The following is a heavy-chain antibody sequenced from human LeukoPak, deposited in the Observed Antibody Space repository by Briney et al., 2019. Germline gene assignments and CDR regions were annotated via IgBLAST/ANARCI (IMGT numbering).Heavy chain of an antibody. V-gene: IGHV4-31*03. CDR2: IYYSGST. J-gene: IGHJ4*02. CDR3: ARRWGYSYGNFDY. Sequence: ASETLSLTRTVSGGSISSGGYYWSWIRQHPGKGLEWIGYIYYSGSTYYNPSLKSRVTISVDTSKNQFSLKLSSVTAADTAVYYCARRWGYSYGNFDYWGQGTLVTVSS. CDR1: GGSISSGGYY. D-gene: IGHD5-18*01.